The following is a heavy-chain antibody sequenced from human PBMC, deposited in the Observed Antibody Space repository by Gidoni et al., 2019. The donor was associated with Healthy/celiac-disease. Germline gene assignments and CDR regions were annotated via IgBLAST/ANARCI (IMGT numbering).Heavy chain of an antibody. V-gene: IGHV3-15*01. Sequence: EVQLVESGGGLVKPGGSLRLSCAASGFTFSNAWMSWVRQAPGKGLEWVGRIKSKTDGGTTDYAAPVKGRFTISRDDSKNTLYLQMNSLKTEDTAVYYCTTDLGYCSGGSCYRWAFDIWGQGTMVTVSS. CDR2: IKSKTDGGTT. J-gene: IGHJ3*02. CDR1: GFTFSNAW. CDR3: TTDLGYCSGGSCYRWAFDI. D-gene: IGHD2-15*01.